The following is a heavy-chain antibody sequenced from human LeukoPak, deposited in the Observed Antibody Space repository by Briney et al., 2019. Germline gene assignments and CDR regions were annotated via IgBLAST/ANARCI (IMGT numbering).Heavy chain of an antibody. CDR2: IYTQGTT. Sequence: GGSLRLSCAVSGFTVSSNYFSWVRQAPGKGLEWVSVIYTQGTTYYADSVKGRFIISRDNSKNTVYLQMNSLRVEDTAVYYCASEGDWGQGTLVTVSS. J-gene: IGHJ4*02. CDR1: GFTVSSNY. D-gene: IGHD3-16*01. CDR3: ASEGD. V-gene: IGHV3-66*02.